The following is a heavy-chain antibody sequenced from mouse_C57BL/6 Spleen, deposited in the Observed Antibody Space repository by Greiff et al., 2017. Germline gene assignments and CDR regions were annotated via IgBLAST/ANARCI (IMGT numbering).Heavy chain of an antibody. CDR3: ARNYYGSSAMDY. J-gene: IGHJ4*01. CDR2: IYPGDGDP. V-gene: IGHV1-80*01. D-gene: IGHD1-1*01. CDR1: GYAFSSYW. Sequence: QVQLQQSGAELVKPGASVKISCKASGYAFSSYWMNWVKQRPGKGLEWIGQIYPGDGDPNYNGKFKGQATLTADKSSSPAYMQLSSLTSEDSAVYFCARNYYGSSAMDYWGQGTSVTVSS.